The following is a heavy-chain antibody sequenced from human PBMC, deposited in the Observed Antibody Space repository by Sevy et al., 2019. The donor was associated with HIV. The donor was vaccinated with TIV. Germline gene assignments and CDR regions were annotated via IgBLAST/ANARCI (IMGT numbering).Heavy chain of an antibody. V-gene: IGHV1-18*01. Sequence: ASVKVSCKASGYTFTSYGVSWVRQAPGQGLEWMGWLSAYNGNTNYAQNLQGRVTMTTDTSTRTAYMELRSLRSDDTAVYYCARSITGTTPYNWFDPWGQGTLVTVSS. J-gene: IGHJ5*02. CDR3: ARSITGTTPYNWFDP. CDR1: GYTFTSYG. D-gene: IGHD1-7*01. CDR2: LSAYNGNT.